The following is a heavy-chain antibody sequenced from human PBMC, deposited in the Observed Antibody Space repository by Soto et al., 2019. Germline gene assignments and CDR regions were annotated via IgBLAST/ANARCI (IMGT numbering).Heavy chain of an antibody. CDR1: GGSFSGYY. J-gene: IGHJ4*02. CDR2: INHSGST. CDR3: ARVERSSSIDY. D-gene: IGHD6-13*01. Sequence: QVQLQQWGAGLLKPSETLSLTCAVYGGSFSGYYWSWIRQPPGKGLEWIGEINHSGSTNYNPSLKSRVTTSVDTSKNQFSLKLSSVTAADTAVYYCARVERSSSIDYWGQGTLVTVSS. V-gene: IGHV4-34*01.